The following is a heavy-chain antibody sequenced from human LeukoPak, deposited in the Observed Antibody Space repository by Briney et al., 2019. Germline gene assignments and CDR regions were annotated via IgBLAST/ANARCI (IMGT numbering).Heavy chain of an antibody. Sequence: SETLCLTCAVYGGSFSGYYWSWIRQPPGKGLEWIGEINHSGSTNYNPSLKSRVTISVDTSKNQFSLKLSSVTAADTAVDYCARAREKLLWFGESKGWFDPWGQGTLVTVSS. CDR2: INHSGST. V-gene: IGHV4-34*01. CDR3: ARAREKLLWFGESKGWFDP. D-gene: IGHD3-10*01. J-gene: IGHJ5*02. CDR1: GGSFSGYY.